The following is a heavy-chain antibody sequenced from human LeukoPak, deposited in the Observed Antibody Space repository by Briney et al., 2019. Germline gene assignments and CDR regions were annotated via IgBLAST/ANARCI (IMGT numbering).Heavy chain of an antibody. V-gene: IGHV3-23*01. CDR1: GFTCCGYA. D-gene: IGHD1-7*01. CDR3: AIDHYNWNYGWFEP. J-gene: IGHJ5*02. Sequence: GGSLRFSSAASGFTCCGYAMSWVPQAPGNGREWVSATSGSSGSTYYTDSVRGPITISRDTSKNTLSLQINSLRAEDRAVYYCAIDHYNWNYGWFEPWGQGTLVTVSS. CDR2: TSGSSGST.